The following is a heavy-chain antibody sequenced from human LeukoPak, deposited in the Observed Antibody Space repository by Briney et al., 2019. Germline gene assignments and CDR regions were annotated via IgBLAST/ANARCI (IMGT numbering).Heavy chain of an antibody. J-gene: IGHJ4*02. CDR3: ARGTKTVTPPDY. CDR1: GFTFSSYA. D-gene: IGHD1-14*01. V-gene: IGHV3-30*03. CDR2: ISFDGSNK. Sequence: PGRSLRLSCAASGFTFSSYAMHWVRQAPGNGLESVADISFDGSNKFYAEFVKGRFTISRDNSKNTLYLQMNSLRAEDTAVYYCARGTKTVTPPDYWGQGTLVTVSS.